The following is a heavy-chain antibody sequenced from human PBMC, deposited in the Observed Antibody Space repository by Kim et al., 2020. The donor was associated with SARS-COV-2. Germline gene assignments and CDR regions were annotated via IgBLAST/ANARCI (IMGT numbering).Heavy chain of an antibody. CDR3: ATGWRGCSYGGWFDP. Sequence: QEFQGRVTMTEDTSTDTAYMELNSLRSEDTAVYYCATGWRGCSYGGWFDPWGQGALVTVSS. D-gene: IGHD5-18*01. J-gene: IGHJ5*02. V-gene: IGHV1-24*01.